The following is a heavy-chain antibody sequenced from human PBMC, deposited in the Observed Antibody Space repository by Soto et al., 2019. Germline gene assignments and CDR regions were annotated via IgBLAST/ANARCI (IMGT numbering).Heavy chain of an antibody. Sequence: GGSLRLSCAASGFTFSSYAMHWVRQAPGKGLEWVAVISYDGSNKYYADSVKGRFTISRDNSKNTLYLQMNSLRAEDTAVYYCARDRYYYDSSEKGNYFDYWGQGTLVTVSS. D-gene: IGHD3-22*01. CDR2: ISYDGSNK. J-gene: IGHJ4*02. CDR3: ARDRYYYDSSEKGNYFDY. CDR1: GFTFSSYA. V-gene: IGHV3-30-3*01.